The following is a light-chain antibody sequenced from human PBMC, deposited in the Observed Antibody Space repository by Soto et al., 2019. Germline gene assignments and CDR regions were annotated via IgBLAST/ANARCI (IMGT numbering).Light chain of an antibody. CDR2: DAS. V-gene: IGKV3-15*01. CDR1: QGIGST. Sequence: IVMTQSPATLSVSPGERATLSCRASQGIGSTLAWYQQKPGQTPRLLIYDASTRDTGIPARFSGIGSGTEFHLIISSLQSEDFGVDYCQHYKTWPLSFGGGTKVEI. J-gene: IGKJ4*01. CDR3: QHYKTWPLS.